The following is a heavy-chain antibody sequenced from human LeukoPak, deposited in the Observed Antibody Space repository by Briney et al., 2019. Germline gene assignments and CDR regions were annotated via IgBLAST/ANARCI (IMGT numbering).Heavy chain of an antibody. CDR2: ISTPGST. CDR1: GGSISSYY. V-gene: IGHV4-4*07. CDR3: ARATGRYSPFFDY. J-gene: IGHJ4*02. D-gene: IGHD1-26*01. Sequence: SETLSLTCTVSGGSISSYYWSWIRRPAGRGLEWLGRISTPGSTNYNPSLKSRLTMSVDTSNKQFSLRLTSVTAADTAVYYCARATGRYSPFFDYWGQGILVTVSS.